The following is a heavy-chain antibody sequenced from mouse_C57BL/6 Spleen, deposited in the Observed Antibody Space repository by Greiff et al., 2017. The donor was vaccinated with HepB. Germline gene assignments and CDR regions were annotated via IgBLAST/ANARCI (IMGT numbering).Heavy chain of an antibody. CDR1: GYAFSSSW. CDR3: ARSPELGRYLDY. CDR2: IYPGDGDT. Sequence: QVQLKESGPELVKPGASVKISCKASGYAFSSSWMNWVKQRPGKGLEWIGRIYPGDGDTNYNGKFKGKATLTADKSSSTAYMQLSSLTSEDSAVYFCARSPELGRYLDYWGQGTTLTVSS. J-gene: IGHJ2*01. D-gene: IGHD4-1*01. V-gene: IGHV1-82*01.